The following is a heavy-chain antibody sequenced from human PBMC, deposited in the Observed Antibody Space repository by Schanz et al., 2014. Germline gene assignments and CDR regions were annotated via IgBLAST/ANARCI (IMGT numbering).Heavy chain of an antibody. D-gene: IGHD3-9*01. CDR2: ITNKPNNYNT. J-gene: IGHJ4*02. CDR3: AKHVRSLTGNDY. CDR1: GFTFSDHY. V-gene: IGHV3-72*01. Sequence: EAQLVESGGGMVQPGGSLRLSCAASGFTFSDHYMDWVRQAPGKGLEWVGRITNKPNNYNTEYAASVKGRFTISRDDSRNSLYLQVNSLRAEDTAVYYCAKHVRSLTGNDYWGQGTLVTVSS.